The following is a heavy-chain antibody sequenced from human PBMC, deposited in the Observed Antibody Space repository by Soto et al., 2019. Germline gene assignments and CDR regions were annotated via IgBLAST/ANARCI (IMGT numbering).Heavy chain of an antibody. CDR3: ARGGHYYGSGSPSLY. Sequence: QVQLQQWGAGLLKPSETLSLTCAVYGGSFSGYYWSWIRQPPGKGLEWIGEINHSGSTNYNPSLKRRVSISVDTSKNQFSLKLSSVTAADTAVYYCARGGHYYGSGSPSLYWCQGSLVTVSS. CDR2: INHSGST. J-gene: IGHJ4*02. D-gene: IGHD3-10*01. V-gene: IGHV4-34*01. CDR1: GGSFSGYY.